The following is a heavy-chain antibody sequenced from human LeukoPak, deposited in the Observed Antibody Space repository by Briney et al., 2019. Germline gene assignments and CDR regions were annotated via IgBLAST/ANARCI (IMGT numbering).Heavy chain of an antibody. Sequence: PGGSLRLSCAASGFTFSSYAMHWVRQAPGKGLEWVAVISYDGSNKYYADSVKGRFAVSRDNSKNTLYLQLNSLRAEDTAVYYCARGPSYAQYYYGMDVWGQGTTVTVSS. CDR1: GFTFSSYA. CDR2: ISYDGSNK. D-gene: IGHD3-16*01. V-gene: IGHV3-30*09. CDR3: ARGPSYAQYYYGMDV. J-gene: IGHJ6*02.